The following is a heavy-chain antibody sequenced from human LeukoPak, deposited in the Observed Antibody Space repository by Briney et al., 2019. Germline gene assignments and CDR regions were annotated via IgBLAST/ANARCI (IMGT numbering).Heavy chain of an antibody. CDR1: GYTFRGNY. CDR3: TRDPSSVTLYFFDY. D-gene: IGHD4-11*01. Sequence: ASVQVSCKASGYTFRGNYIHWLRQAPGQGLESMGWIDANNGDTKSAQKFQGRVTMSRDTSISTAYMDLSILSPDDAAVYYCTRDPSSVTLYFFDYWGQGTLVTVSS. CDR2: IDANNGDT. V-gene: IGHV1-2*02. J-gene: IGHJ4*02.